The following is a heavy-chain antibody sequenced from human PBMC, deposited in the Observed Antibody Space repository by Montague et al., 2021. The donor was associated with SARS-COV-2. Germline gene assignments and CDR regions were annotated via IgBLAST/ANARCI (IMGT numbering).Heavy chain of an antibody. Sequence: LVKPTQTLTLTCTFSGFSLSTSGMCVSWIRQPPGKGLEWIGYIYYSGSTNYNPSLKSRVTISVDTSKNQFSLKLSSVTAADTAVYYCARRLRYFDWLFRSDWMDAFDIWGQGTTVAVSS. CDR1: GFSLSTSGMC. CDR2: IYYSGST. J-gene: IGHJ3*02. D-gene: IGHD3-9*01. CDR3: ARRLRYFDWLFRSDWMDAFDI. V-gene: IGHV4-61*08.